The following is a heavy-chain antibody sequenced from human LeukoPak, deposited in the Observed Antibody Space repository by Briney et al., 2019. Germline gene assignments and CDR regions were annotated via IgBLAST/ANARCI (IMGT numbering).Heavy chain of an antibody. J-gene: IGHJ4*02. V-gene: IGHV3-30-3*01. Sequence: PGGSLRLSCAASGFTFSSYAMHWVRQAPVKGLEWVAVISYDGSNKYYADSVKGRFTISRDNSKNTLYLQMNSLRAEDTAVYYCARHTYDSSGYDFDYWGQGTPVTVSS. CDR3: ARHTYDSSGYDFDY. D-gene: IGHD3-22*01. CDR1: GFTFSSYA. CDR2: ISYDGSNK.